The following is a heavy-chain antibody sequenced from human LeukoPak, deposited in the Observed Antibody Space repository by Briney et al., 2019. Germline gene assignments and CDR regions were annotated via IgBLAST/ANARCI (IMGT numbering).Heavy chain of an antibody. V-gene: IGHV3-23*01. J-gene: IGHJ3*01. CDR1: GFDFSSYT. CDR3: AKCSASYSNDAFDV. CDR2: IRGGGSNT. D-gene: IGHD3-10*02. Sequence: GGSLRLSCAASGFDFSSYTMHWVRQAPGKGLEWVSYIRGGGSNTRYSDSVKGRFIISRDNSKNILYLQMNSLRAEDTAIYYCAKCSASYSNDAFDVWGRGTMVTVSS.